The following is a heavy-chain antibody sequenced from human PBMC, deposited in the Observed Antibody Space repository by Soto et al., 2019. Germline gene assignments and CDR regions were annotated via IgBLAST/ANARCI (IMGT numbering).Heavy chain of an antibody. CDR3: ARARIAARPDGFDP. J-gene: IGHJ5*02. D-gene: IGHD6-6*01. CDR1: GYTFTSYG. V-gene: IGHV1-18*01. Sequence: ASVKVSCKASGYTFTSYGIRWVRQAPGHGLEWMGWISAYNGNTNYAQKLQGRVTMTTDTSTSTAYMELRRLRSDDTAVYYCARARIAARPDGFDPWGQGTLVTVSS. CDR2: ISAYNGNT.